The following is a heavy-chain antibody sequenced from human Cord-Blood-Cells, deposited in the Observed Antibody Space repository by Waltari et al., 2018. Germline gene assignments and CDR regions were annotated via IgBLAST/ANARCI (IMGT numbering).Heavy chain of an antibody. Sequence: EVQLVESGGGLIQPGGYLRLSCAASGFTVSSNYMSWVGQAPGKGLEWVSVIYSGGSTYYADSVKGRFTISRDNSKNTLYLQMNSLRAEDTAVYYCAARVGVPAAIRGYWGQGTLVTVSS. CDR2: IYSGGST. D-gene: IGHD2-2*02. CDR3: AARVGVPAAIRGY. CDR1: GFTVSSNY. J-gene: IGHJ4*02. V-gene: IGHV3-53*01.